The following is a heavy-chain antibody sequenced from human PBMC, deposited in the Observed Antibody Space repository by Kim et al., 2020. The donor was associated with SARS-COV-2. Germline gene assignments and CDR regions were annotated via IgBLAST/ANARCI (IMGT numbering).Heavy chain of an antibody. D-gene: IGHD6-19*01. Sequence: GGSLRLSCAASGFIVSSDYMSWVRQAPGKGLEWVSLIYGGGGTFYADSVKGRFTISRDNSKNTLYLQMNSLGAEDTAVYYCARDGGAVAPDYWGQGTLVTVSS. J-gene: IGHJ4*02. CDR1: GFIVSSDY. CDR2: IYGGGGT. CDR3: ARDGGAVAPDY. V-gene: IGHV3-53*01.